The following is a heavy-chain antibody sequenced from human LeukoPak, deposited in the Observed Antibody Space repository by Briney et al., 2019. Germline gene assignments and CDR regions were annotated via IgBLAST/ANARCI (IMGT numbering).Heavy chain of an antibody. J-gene: IGHJ4*02. V-gene: IGHV3-33*06. Sequence: GGSLRLSCSASGFTFSNYGMHWVRQAPGKGLEWVALIWYDGSKKNYADSVKGRFTISRDNSKNTLYLQMNSLSPGDTAVFYCAKELGSGSHDLFFFDSWGQGTLVTVSS. CDR2: IWYDGSKK. CDR1: GFTFSNYG. CDR3: AKELGSGSHDLFFFDS. D-gene: IGHD1-26*01.